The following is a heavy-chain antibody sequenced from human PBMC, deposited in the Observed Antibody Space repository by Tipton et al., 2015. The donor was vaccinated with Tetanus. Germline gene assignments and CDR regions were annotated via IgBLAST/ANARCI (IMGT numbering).Heavy chain of an antibody. CDR1: GFTFSSYG. D-gene: IGHD6-13*01. Sequence: SLRLSCAASGFTFSSYGMHWVRQAPGKGLEWVAGISYDGSNKYYADSVKGRFTISRDNSKNTLYLQMNSLRAEDTAVYYCAKAGIAAAGTGTDYWGQGSLVTVSS. CDR3: AKAGIAAAGTGTDY. J-gene: IGHJ4*02. CDR2: ISYDGSNK. V-gene: IGHV3-30*18.